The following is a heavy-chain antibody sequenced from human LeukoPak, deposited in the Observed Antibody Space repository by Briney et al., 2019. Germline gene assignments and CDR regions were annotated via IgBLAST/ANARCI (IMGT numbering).Heavy chain of an antibody. CDR2: IYPGDSDT. J-gene: IGHJ4*02. CDR1: GYSFINYW. CDR3: ARGDDSTGYPPFDY. V-gene: IGHV5-51*01. Sequence: GASLKISCKGSGYSFINYWIAWVRQMPGKGLEWMGIIYPGDSDTRYSPSFQGQVTISADKSISTAYLQWNSLKASDTAVYYCARGDDSTGYPPFDYWGQGTLVTVSS. D-gene: IGHD3-22*01.